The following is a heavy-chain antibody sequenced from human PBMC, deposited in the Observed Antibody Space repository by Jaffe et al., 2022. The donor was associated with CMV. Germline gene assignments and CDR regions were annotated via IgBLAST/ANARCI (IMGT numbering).Heavy chain of an antibody. Sequence: QVQLVQSGAEVKKPGSSVKVSCKASGGTFSSYAISWVRQAPGQGLEWMGGIIPIFGTANYAQKFQGRVTITADESTSTAYMELSSLRSEDTAVYYCARDRVVVVPAATRYYYYGMDVWGQGTTVTVSS. J-gene: IGHJ6*02. CDR3: ARDRVVVVPAATRYYYYGMDV. V-gene: IGHV1-69*01. CDR2: IIPIFGTA. D-gene: IGHD2-2*01. CDR1: GGTFSSYA.